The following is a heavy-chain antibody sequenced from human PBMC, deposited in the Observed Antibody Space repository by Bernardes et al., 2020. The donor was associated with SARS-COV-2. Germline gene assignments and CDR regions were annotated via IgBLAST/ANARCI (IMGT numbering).Heavy chain of an antibody. Sequence: GGSLRLSCAASGFTFSSYWFHWVRQAPGKGLVWVSRINTDGSSTNYADSVKGRFTIYRDNAKNTLFLQMSSLRAEDTAMYYCARDLGYCTNGVCSPWGQGTLVTVSS. J-gene: IGHJ5*02. CDR2: INTDGSST. CDR3: ARDLGYCTNGVCSP. CDR1: GFTFSSYW. D-gene: IGHD2-8*01. V-gene: IGHV3-74*01.